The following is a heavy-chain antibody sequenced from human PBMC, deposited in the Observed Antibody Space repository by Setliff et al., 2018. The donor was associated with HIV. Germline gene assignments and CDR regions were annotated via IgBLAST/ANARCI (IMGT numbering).Heavy chain of an antibody. CDR2: IHQSGTT. D-gene: IGHD3-3*01. CDR1: GGSISSSNW. Sequence: SETLSLTCAVSGGSISSSNWWSWVRQPPGKGLEWIGEIHQSGTTDFNPSLKSRVTISLDKSKNQFFLKLRSVTAADTAVYLCARRHNFCTKGTCYSYFDFWGLGALVTVSS. J-gene: IGHJ4*02. V-gene: IGHV4-4*02. CDR3: ARRHNFCTKGTCYSYFDF.